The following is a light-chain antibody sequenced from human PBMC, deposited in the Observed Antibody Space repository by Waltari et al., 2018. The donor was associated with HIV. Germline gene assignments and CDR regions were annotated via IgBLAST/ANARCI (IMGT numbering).Light chain of an antibody. CDR3: CSYAGSYTWV. CDR1: SSDVGDYDY. Sequence: QSALTQPRSVSGSPGQSVTISCTGYSSDVGDYDYVSWFQQHPGKAPRLMIYDVAKRPSGVPDRFSGSKSGNTASLTISGLQAEDEGDYFCCSYAGSYTWVFGGGTKLTVL. V-gene: IGLV2-11*01. CDR2: DVA. J-gene: IGLJ3*02.